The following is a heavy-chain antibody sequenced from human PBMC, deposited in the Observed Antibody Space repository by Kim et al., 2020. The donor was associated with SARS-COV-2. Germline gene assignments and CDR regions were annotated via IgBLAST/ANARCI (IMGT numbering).Heavy chain of an antibody. CDR1: GGTFSSYA. V-gene: IGHV1-69*13. Sequence: SVKVSCKASGGTFSSYAISWVRQAPGQGLEWMGGIIPIFGTANYAQKLQGRVTITADESTSTAYMELSSLRSEDTAVYYCARAGYIVVVPAAKLGGMDVWGQGTTVTVSS. CDR2: IIPIFGTA. CDR3: ARAGYIVVVPAAKLGGMDV. J-gene: IGHJ6*02. D-gene: IGHD2-2*01.